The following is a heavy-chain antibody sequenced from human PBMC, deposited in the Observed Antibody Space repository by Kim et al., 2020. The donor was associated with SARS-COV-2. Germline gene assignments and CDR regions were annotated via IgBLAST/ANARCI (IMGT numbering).Heavy chain of an antibody. J-gene: IGHJ4*02. V-gene: IGHV3-23*01. Sequence: GGSLRLSCAASGFTFSSYAMSWVRQAPGKGLEWVSAISGSGGSTYYADSVKGRFTISRDNSKNTLYLQMNSLRAEDTAVYYCAKDHLYSSSGYYFDYWGQGTLVTVSS. CDR2: ISGSGGST. CDR1: GFTFSSYA. D-gene: IGHD6-6*01. CDR3: AKDHLYSSSGYYFDY.